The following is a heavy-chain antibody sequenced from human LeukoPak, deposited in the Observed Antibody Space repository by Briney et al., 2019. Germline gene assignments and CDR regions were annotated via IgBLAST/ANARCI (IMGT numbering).Heavy chain of an antibody. D-gene: IGHD2-8*02. CDR3: ARGGTGAFDY. CDR1: GFSFSDYY. CDR2: ISSRSTYI. Sequence: PGGSPRLACTASGFSFSDYYMSWIRQAPGKGLEWISYISSRSTYISDADSVKGRFTISRDNAKNLLFLQMNSLRVADTALYYCARGGTGAFDYWGQGILVTVSS. V-gene: IGHV3-11*06. J-gene: IGHJ4*02.